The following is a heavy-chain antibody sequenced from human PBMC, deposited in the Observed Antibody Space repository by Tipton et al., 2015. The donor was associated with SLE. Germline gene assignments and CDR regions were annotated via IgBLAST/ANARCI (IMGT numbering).Heavy chain of an antibody. Sequence: SLRLSCAASGFTFSAYGMHWVRQATGKGLEWVSGIGTAGDTSYAGSVKGRYTISRENAKNSLSLQMNSLRAGDTAMFLCARNRGTLDHAFDIWGQGIMVTVSS. CDR2: IGTAGDT. D-gene: IGHD1-1*01. J-gene: IGHJ3*02. CDR1: GFTFSAYG. V-gene: IGHV3-13*01. CDR3: ARNRGTLDHAFDI.